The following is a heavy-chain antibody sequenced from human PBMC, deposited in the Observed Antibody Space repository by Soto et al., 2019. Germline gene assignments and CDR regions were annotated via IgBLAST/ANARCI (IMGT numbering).Heavy chain of an antibody. CDR3: ARDYLRAEQYDFCTNYYGMDV. D-gene: IGHD3-3*01. Sequence: GGSLRLSCAASAFTFSSYAMHWVRQAPGKGLEWVAVISYDGSNKYYADSVKGRFTISRDNSKNTLYLQMNSLRAEDAAVYYCARDYLRAEQYDFCTNYYGMDVWGQGTTVTVSS. CDR2: ISYDGSNK. CDR1: AFTFSSYA. V-gene: IGHV3-30-3*01. J-gene: IGHJ6*02.